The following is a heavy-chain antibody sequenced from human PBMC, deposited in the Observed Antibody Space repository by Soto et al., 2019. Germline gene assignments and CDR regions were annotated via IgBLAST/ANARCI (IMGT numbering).Heavy chain of an antibody. CDR2: IYYSGST. Sequence: SETLSLTCTVSGGSMNTYYWSWIRQHPGKGLEWIGYIYYSGSTNYNPSLKSRVTISVDKSKNQFSLKLSSVTAADTAVYYCAGAADSSGYSHAFDIWGQGTMVTVSS. D-gene: IGHD3-22*01. V-gene: IGHV4-59*12. CDR3: AGAADSSGYSHAFDI. CDR1: GGSMNTYY. J-gene: IGHJ3*02.